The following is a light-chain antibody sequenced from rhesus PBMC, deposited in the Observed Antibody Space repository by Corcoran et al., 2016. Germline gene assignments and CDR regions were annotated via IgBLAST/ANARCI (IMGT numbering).Light chain of an antibody. CDR3: GQGTHWPYS. J-gene: IGKJ2*01. CDR1: QSLVHSDGNTY. CDR2: KVS. Sequence: DVVMTQSPLSLTITPGQPASISCRSSQSLVHSDGNTYLSWYQPQPGQPKRPLSYKVSNRYFGVTDRFSGSGAGTDFTLKISRVEAEDVGVYYCGQGTHWPYSFGQGTKVEIK. V-gene: IGKV2-64*01.